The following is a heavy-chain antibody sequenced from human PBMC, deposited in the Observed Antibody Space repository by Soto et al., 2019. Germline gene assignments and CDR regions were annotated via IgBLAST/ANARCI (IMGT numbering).Heavy chain of an antibody. V-gene: IGHV3-33*06. Sequence: GGSLRLSCAASGFTFNNYAMHWVRQAPGKGLEWVTVIWYDGGNKYYADSVKGRFTISRDNSKNTLYLQMNSLRAEDTAVYYCAKSYAWDWNYVYWGQGTLVTVSS. J-gene: IGHJ4*02. CDR3: AKSYAWDWNYVY. CDR1: GFTFNNYA. CDR2: IWYDGGNK. D-gene: IGHD1-7*01.